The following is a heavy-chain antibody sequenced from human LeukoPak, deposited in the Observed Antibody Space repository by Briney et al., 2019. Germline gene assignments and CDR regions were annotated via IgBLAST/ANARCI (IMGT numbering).Heavy chain of an antibody. CDR1: GFTVSSNF. J-gene: IGHJ3*02. V-gene: IGHV3-53*01. CDR3: ARTYSSSWYSAFDI. CDR2: IYGGGST. Sequence: GGSLRLSCAASGFTVSSNFMSWVRQAPGKGLEWVSVIYGGGSTYYSDSVKGRFTISRDTSKNTVYLQMNSLRAEDTAVYYCARTYSSSWYSAFDIWGQGTMVTVSS. D-gene: IGHD6-13*01.